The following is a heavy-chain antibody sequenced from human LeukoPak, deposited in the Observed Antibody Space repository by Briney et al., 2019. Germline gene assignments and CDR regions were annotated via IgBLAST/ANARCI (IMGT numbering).Heavy chain of an antibody. Sequence: SETLSLTCTVSGGSISSYYWGWIRQPPGKGLEWIGSIYYSGSTYYNPSLKSRVTISVDTAKNQFSLKLSSVTAADTAVYYCARNVDTAMALMEFDYWGQGTLVTVSS. CDR3: ARNVDTAMALMEFDY. D-gene: IGHD5-18*01. CDR2: IYYSGST. CDR1: GGSISSYY. J-gene: IGHJ4*02. V-gene: IGHV4-39*07.